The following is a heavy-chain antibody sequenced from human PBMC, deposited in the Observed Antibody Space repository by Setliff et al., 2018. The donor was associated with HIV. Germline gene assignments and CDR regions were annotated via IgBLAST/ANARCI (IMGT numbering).Heavy chain of an antibody. D-gene: IGHD1-26*01. CDR2: ISWDGGST. V-gene: IGHV3-43*01. Sequence: GGSLRLSCAASGFTFDDYTMHWVRQAPGKGLEWVSLISWDGGSTYYADSVKGRFTISRDNAKNSLYLQMNSLRAEDRAVYYCARVRSGSNSYFDYWGQGTLVTVSS. CDR3: ARVRSGSNSYFDY. CDR1: GFTFDDYT. J-gene: IGHJ4*02.